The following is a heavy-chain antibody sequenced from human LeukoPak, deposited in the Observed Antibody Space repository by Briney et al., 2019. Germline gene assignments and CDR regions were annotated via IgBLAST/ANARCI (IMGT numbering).Heavy chain of an antibody. V-gene: IGHV1-2*02. J-gene: IGHJ4*02. Sequence: GASVKVSCKASGYTSTGYYMHWVRQAPGQGLEWMGWINPNSGGTNYAQKFQGRVTMTRDTSISTAYMELSRLRSDDTAVYYCASLSLGPRKGGSGVDYWGQGTLVTVSS. CDR1: GYTSTGYY. D-gene: IGHD3-16*01. CDR3: ASLSLGPRKGGSGVDY. CDR2: INPNSGGT.